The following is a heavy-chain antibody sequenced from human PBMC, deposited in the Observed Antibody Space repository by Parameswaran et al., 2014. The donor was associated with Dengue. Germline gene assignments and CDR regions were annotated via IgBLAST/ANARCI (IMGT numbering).Heavy chain of an antibody. D-gene: IGHD3-3*01. CDR3: ARFDFWSGRGLDY. J-gene: IGHJ4*02. V-gene: IGHV4-59*01. Sequence: WIRQPPGKGLEWIAYIYYSGSTNYNPSLKSRVTISVDTSKKHFSLKLTSVTAADTAVYYCARFDFWSGRGLDYWGQGNPGHRLL. CDR2: IYYSGST.